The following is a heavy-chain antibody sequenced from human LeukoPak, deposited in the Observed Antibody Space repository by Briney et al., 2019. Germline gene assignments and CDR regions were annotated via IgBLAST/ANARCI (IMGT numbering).Heavy chain of an antibody. Sequence: GGSLRLSCAASGFTFSSYSMNWVRQAPGKGLEWVSYISSSGSTIYYADSVKGRFTISRDNAKNSLYLQMNSLRAEDTAVYYCARWGSGRRTDYYYYYYMDVWGKGTTVTVSS. V-gene: IGHV3-48*04. CDR3: ARWGSGRRTDYYYYYYMDV. CDR2: ISSSGSTI. CDR1: GFTFSSYS. J-gene: IGHJ6*03. D-gene: IGHD3-10*01.